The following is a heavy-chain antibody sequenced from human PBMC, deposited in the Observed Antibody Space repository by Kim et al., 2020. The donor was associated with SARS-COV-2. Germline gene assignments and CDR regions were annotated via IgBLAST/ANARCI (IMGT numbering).Heavy chain of an antibody. V-gene: IGHV4-39*01. J-gene: IGHJ4*02. CDR2: IYYNGSP. CDR1: DGSISISRYY. CDR3: ARQSFRRDSSDF. Sequence: ETLSLTCTVSDGSISISRYYWGWIRQPPGKGLEWIGSIYYNGSPYYNPSLKGRVTMSVDRSKNQFSLNLRSMTAADTAVYYCARQSFRRDSSDFWGQGTQVTVSS. D-gene: IGHD3-3*02.